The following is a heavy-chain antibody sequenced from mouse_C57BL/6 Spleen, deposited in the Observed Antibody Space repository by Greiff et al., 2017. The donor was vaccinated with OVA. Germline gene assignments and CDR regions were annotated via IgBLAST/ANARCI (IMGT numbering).Heavy chain of an antibody. CDR3: ARKDYGSRDAMDY. D-gene: IGHD1-1*01. Sequence: QVQLQQPGAELVKPGASVKMSCKASGYTFTSYWITWVKQRPGQGLEWIGDIYPGSGSTNYNEKFKSKATLTVDTSSSTAYMQLSSLTSEDSAVYDCARKDYGSRDAMDYWGQGTSVTVSS. V-gene: IGHV1-55*01. J-gene: IGHJ4*01. CDR1: GYTFTSYW. CDR2: IYPGSGST.